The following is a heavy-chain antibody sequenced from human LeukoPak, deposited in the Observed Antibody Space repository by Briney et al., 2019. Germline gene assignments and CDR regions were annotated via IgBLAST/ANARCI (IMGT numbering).Heavy chain of an antibody. D-gene: IGHD3-16*02. V-gene: IGHV4/OR15-8*01. CDR3: ARPHDHRWGNYPDY. J-gene: IGHJ4*02. CDR1: GGSVGSTCG. CDR2: IHHDGRI. Sequence: AETLSLTCDVSGGSVGSTCGGTGGRQPRGRGGGGFGIIHHDGRINYNPSLKSRVTFSVDNSKNQFSLRLNSVTAADTAMYYCARPHDHRWGNYPDYWGQGTLVTVSS.